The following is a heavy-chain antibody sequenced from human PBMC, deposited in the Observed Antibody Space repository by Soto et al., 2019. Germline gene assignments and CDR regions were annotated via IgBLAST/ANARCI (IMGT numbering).Heavy chain of an antibody. J-gene: IGHJ6*03. V-gene: IGHV4-39*01. CDR1: GGSISSSSYY. Sequence: SETLSLTCTVSGGSISSSSYYWGWIRQPPGKGLEWIGSIYYSGSTYYNPSLKSRVTISVDTSKNQFSLKLSSVTAADTAVYYCARMAGYVQTYYYYYYYMDVWGKGTTVTVSS. CDR2: IYYSGST. CDR3: ARMAGYVQTYYYYYYYMDV. D-gene: IGHD5-12*01.